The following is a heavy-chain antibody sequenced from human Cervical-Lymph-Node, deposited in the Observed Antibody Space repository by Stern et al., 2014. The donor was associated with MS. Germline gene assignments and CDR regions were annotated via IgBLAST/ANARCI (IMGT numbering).Heavy chain of an antibody. D-gene: IGHD2-15*01. CDR1: GYTFPNYG. Sequence: QVQLVESGAEVKKPGASVKVSCKASGYTFPNYGISWVRQAPGQGLEWMGWISTYTGDTHYAQKFQGRVTITTDTSTTTAYMELRSLRSDDTAVYYCARDVVIVVALHNWFDPWGQGTLVTVSS. CDR2: ISTYTGDT. V-gene: IGHV1-18*01. CDR3: ARDVVIVVALHNWFDP. J-gene: IGHJ5*02.